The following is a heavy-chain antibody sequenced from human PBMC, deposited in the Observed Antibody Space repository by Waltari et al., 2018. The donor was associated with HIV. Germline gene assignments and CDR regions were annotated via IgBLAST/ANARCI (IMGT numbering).Heavy chain of an antibody. CDR3: VRGGASGGFDV. V-gene: IGHV1-3*02. J-gene: IGHJ4*02. CDR2: TNAGDGPT. Sequence: QVQLVQSGPEVRKPGDSVTITCKASGYIISSFPIRWVRQARGQRLQWVGWTNAGDGPTKYSRDLQARVSISRDASTGTVSMTLNGRTYEDTSTFYCVRGGASGGFDVWGQGTLVSVSS. D-gene: IGHD3-10*01. CDR1: GYIISSFP.